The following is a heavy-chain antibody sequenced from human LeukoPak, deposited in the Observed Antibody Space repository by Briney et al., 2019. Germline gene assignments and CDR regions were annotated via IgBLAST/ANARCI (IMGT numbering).Heavy chain of an antibody. V-gene: IGHV1-69*05. CDR1: GGTFSSYA. CDR2: IIPIFGTA. D-gene: IGHD3-22*01. Sequence: ASVKVSCKASGGTFSSYAISWVRQAPGQGLEWMGRIIPIFGTANSAQKFQGRVTITTDESTSTAYMELSSLRSEDTAVYYCARDAYYDSSGYYLLFDYWGQGTLVTVSS. CDR3: ARDAYYDSSGYYLLFDY. J-gene: IGHJ4*02.